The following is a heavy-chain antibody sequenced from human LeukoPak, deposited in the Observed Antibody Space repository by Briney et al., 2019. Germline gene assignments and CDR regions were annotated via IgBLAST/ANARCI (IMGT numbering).Heavy chain of an antibody. Sequence: SSETLSLTCTVSGGSISSSSYYWGWIRQPPGKGLEWIGSIYYSGSTYYNPSLKSRVTISVDTSKNQFSLKLSSVTAADTAVYYCARYPLRKKYFDYWGQGTLVTVSS. J-gene: IGHJ4*02. V-gene: IGHV4-39*01. CDR1: GGSISSSSYY. D-gene: IGHD5/OR15-5a*01. CDR3: ARYPLRKKYFDY. CDR2: IYYSGST.